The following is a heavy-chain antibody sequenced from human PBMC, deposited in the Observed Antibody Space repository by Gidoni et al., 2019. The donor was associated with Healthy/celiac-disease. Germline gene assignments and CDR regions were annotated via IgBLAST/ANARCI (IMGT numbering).Heavy chain of an antibody. V-gene: IGHV3-33*01. Sequence: QVQLVEYGGGVVQPGRSLRLFCAASGCTFSSYGMHWVRQAPGKGLEWVAVIWYDGSNKYYADSVKGRFTISRDNSKNTLYLQMNSLRAEDTAVYYCARSYAVAGTLGLDYWGQGTLVTVSS. CDR3: ARSYAVAGTLGLDY. D-gene: IGHD6-19*01. CDR1: GCTFSSYG. CDR2: IWYDGSNK. J-gene: IGHJ4*02.